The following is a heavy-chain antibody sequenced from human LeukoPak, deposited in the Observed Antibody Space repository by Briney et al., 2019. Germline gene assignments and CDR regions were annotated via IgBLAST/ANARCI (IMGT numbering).Heavy chain of an antibody. CDR3: AKGHSSGWYYFDY. J-gene: IGHJ4*02. Sequence: GGSLRLSCAASGFTFSSYSMNWVRQAPGKGLEWVAFIRYDGSNKYYADSVKGRFTISRDNSKNTLYMQMNSLRAEDTAVYYCAKGHSSGWYYFDYWGQGTLVTVSS. D-gene: IGHD6-19*01. CDR2: IRYDGSNK. V-gene: IGHV3-30*02. CDR1: GFTFSSYS.